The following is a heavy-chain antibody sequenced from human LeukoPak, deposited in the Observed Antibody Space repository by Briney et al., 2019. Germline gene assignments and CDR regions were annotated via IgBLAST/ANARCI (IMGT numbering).Heavy chain of an antibody. J-gene: IGHJ6*02. CDR2: IWYDGSNK. CDR3: ASLPILLTVKRYGMDV. Sequence: GRSLRLSCAASGFTFSSYGMHWVRQAPGKGLEWVAVIWYDGSNKYYAESVKGRFTISRDNSKNTLFLQMSSLRDEDTAVYYCASLPILLTVKRYGMDVWGQGTTVTVSS. CDR1: GFTFSSYG. D-gene: IGHD3-10*01. V-gene: IGHV3-33*03.